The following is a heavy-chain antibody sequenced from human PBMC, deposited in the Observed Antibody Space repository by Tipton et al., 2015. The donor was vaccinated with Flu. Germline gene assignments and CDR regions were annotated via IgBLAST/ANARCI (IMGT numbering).Heavy chain of an antibody. Sequence: PGLVKPSETLSLTCAVSGYSISSGYYWGWIRQPPGKGLEWIGSIYHSGSTYYNPSLKRRVTISVDTSKNQLPLKLSSVTAADTAVYYCARRYCSGGSCVTGWFDPWGQGTLVTVSS. CDR3: ARRYCSGGSCVTGWFDP. CDR2: IYHSGST. V-gene: IGHV4-38-2*01. D-gene: IGHD2-15*01. J-gene: IGHJ5*02. CDR1: GYSISSGYY.